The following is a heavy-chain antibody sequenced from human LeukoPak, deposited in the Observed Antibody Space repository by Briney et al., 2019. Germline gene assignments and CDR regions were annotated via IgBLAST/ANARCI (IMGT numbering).Heavy chain of an antibody. D-gene: IGHD3-9*01. Sequence: GGSLRLSCAASGFTFSSYAMHWVRQAPGKGLEWVAVISYDGSNKYYADSVKGRFTISRDNSKNTLYLQMNSLRAEDTAVYYCARDPHYSDILTGYYVFDYWGQGTLVTVSS. V-gene: IGHV3-30*04. CDR2: ISYDGSNK. CDR3: ARDPHYSDILTGYYVFDY. J-gene: IGHJ4*02. CDR1: GFTFSSYA.